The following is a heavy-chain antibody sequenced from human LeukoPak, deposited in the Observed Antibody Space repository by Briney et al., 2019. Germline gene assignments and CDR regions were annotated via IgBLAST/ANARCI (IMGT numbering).Heavy chain of an antibody. J-gene: IGHJ4*03. D-gene: IGHD4/OR15-4a*01. CDR2: IDQTRTR. V-gene: IGHV4-34*10. Sequence: SETLSLTCSVSGGSLSGYCWAWIRQAPGQGLEWIGEIDQTRTRNYSPSLKSRLSMSVDTSTNQFSLTLTSVTAADTAMYYCARRAPIYSSDNGAYYFWGQGTLVTVSS. CDR1: GGSLSGYC. CDR3: ARRAPIYSSDNGAYYF.